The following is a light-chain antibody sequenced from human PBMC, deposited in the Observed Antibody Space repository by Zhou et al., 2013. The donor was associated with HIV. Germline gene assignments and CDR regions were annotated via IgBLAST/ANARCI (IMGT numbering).Light chain of an antibody. CDR2: GAS. J-gene: IGKJ4*01. CDR1: QGIRTS. Sequence: DIQLTQSPSFLSASVGDRVTITCRASQGIRTSLAWYQQKPGKVPELLMYGASTLQSGVPSRFSGSGSGTEFTLTISSLQPEDFATYYCQQLESYPLTFGGGTKVEI. V-gene: IGKV1-9*01. CDR3: QQLESYPLT.